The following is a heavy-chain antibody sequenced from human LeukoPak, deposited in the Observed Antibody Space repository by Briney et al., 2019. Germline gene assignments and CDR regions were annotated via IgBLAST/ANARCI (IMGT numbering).Heavy chain of an antibody. CDR1: GYTFTSYG. D-gene: IGHD3-3*01. CDR2: ISAYNGNT. V-gene: IGHV1-18*01. CDR3: ARGSSNGADWNVLRFLEWLPHFDY. Sequence: ASVKVSCKASGYTFTSYGISWVRQAPGQGLEWMGWISAYNGNTNYAQKLQGRVTITTDTSTSTAYMELRSLRSDDTAVYYCARGSSNGADWNVLRFLEWLPHFDYWGQGTLVTVSS. J-gene: IGHJ4*02.